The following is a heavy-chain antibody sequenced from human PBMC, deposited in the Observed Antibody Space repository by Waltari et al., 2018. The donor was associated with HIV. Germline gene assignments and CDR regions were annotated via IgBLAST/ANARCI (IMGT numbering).Heavy chain of an antibody. CDR2: IDSSGST. CDR1: GFSVSSNY. CDR3: ARGFGCGGDCYYFDY. D-gene: IGHD2-21*02. V-gene: IGHV3-53*01. Sequence: EVQLVESGGGLIQPGGSLRLSCAASGFSVSSNYMSWVRQAPGKGLEWVSVIDSSGSTYYADSVKGRFTISRDNSKNTLYLQMNSLRAEDTAVYYCARGFGCGGDCYYFDYWGQGTLVTVSS. J-gene: IGHJ4*02.